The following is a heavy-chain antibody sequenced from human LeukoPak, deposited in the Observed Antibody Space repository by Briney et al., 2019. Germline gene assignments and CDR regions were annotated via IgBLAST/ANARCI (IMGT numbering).Heavy chain of an antibody. J-gene: IGHJ4*02. CDR3: ARSPPVSSGWSIFDY. Sequence: GASVKVSCKASGYTFTTYAMHWVRQAPGQRLEWMGWINAGNGNTKYSQKFQDRVTITRDTSASTAYMELSSLRSEDTAVYCCARSPPVSSGWSIFDYWGQGTLVTVSS. V-gene: IGHV1-3*01. CDR1: GYTFTTYA. D-gene: IGHD6-19*01. CDR2: INAGNGNT.